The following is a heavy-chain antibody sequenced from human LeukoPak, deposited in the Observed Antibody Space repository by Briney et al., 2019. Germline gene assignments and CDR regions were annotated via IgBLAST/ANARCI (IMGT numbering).Heavy chain of an antibody. D-gene: IGHD6-19*01. V-gene: IGHV1-2*02. CDR3: ARDSIAVAGQFDY. Sequence: ASVKVSCKASGYTFTGYYMHWVRRAPGQGLEWMGWINPNSGGTNYAQKFQGRVTMTRDTSISTAYMELRSLRSDDTAVYYCARDSIAVAGQFDYWGQGTLVTVSS. CDR2: INPNSGGT. J-gene: IGHJ4*02. CDR1: GYTFTGYY.